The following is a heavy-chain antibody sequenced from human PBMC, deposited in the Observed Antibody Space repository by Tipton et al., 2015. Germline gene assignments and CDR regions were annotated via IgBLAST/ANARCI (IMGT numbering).Heavy chain of an antibody. V-gene: IGHV3-53*05. CDR2: IFSGDNT. CDR1: GFSVSSNY. Sequence: SLRLSCAASGFSVSSNYMSWVRQAPGQGLEWVSLIFSGDNTYADFVKGRFSMSRDNSKNALYLQMNSLKPGDTAVYYCANSHSGYYDSRGRPYYFGSWGQGTLVSVSS. J-gene: IGHJ4*02. CDR3: ANSHSGYYDSRGRPYYFGS. D-gene: IGHD3-22*01.